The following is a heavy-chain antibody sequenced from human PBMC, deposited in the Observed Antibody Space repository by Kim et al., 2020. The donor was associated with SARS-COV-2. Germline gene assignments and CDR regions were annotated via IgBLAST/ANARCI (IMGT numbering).Heavy chain of an antibody. D-gene: IGHD3-10*01. J-gene: IGHJ4*02. CDR1: GYTFTSYG. CDR2: ISAYNGNT. Sequence: ASVKVSCKASGYTFTSYGISWVRQAPGQGLEWMGWISAYNGNTNYAQKLQGRVTMTTDTSTSTAYMELRSLRSDDTAVYYCARITMVRGVIITGGVHYWGQGTLVTVSS. V-gene: IGHV1-18*01. CDR3: ARITMVRGVIITGGVHY.